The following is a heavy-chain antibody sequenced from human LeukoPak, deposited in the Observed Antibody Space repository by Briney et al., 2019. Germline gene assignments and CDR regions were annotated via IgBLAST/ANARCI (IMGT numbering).Heavy chain of an antibody. CDR2: FYTSGST. Sequence: SETLSLTCTVSGGSISSGSYYWSWIRQPAGKGLEWIGRFYTSGSTNYNPSLKSRVTISVDTSKNQFSLKLNSVTAADTAVYYCARVLAAAGNNWFDPWGQGTLVTVSS. CDR1: GGSISSGSYY. CDR3: ARVLAAAGNNWFDP. J-gene: IGHJ5*02. V-gene: IGHV4-61*02. D-gene: IGHD6-13*01.